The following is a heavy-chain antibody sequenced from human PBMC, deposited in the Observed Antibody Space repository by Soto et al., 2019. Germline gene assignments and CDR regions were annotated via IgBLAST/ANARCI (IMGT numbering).Heavy chain of an antibody. J-gene: IGHJ4*02. Sequence: ESLKISCKGSGYSFTSYWISWVRQMPGKGLEWMGRIDPSDSYTNYSPSFQGHVTISADKSISTAYLQWSSLKASDTAMYYCARQRYDSSALDYWGQGTLVTVSS. CDR2: IDPSDSYT. CDR3: ARQRYDSSALDY. D-gene: IGHD3-22*01. CDR1: GYSFTSYW. V-gene: IGHV5-10-1*01.